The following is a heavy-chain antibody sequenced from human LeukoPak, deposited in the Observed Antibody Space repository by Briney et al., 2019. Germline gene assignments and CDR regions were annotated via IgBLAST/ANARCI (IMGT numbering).Heavy chain of an antibody. J-gene: IGHJ4*02. CDR3: ARGGSIVVVPAGIDV. Sequence: SVKVSCKASGGTFSSYAISWVRQAPGQGLEWMGGIIPIFGTANYAQKFQGRVTITADESTSTAYMELSSLRSEDTAVYYCARGGSIVVVPAGIDVWGQGTLVTVSS. D-gene: IGHD2-2*01. V-gene: IGHV1-69*13. CDR1: GGTFSSYA. CDR2: IIPIFGTA.